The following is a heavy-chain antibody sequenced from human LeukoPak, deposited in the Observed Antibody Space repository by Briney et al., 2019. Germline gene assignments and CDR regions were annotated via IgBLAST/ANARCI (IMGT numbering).Heavy chain of an antibody. Sequence: AGGSLRLSCAASGFTFSDYALIWVRQAPGKGREGISAIRGTGGTTYYADSVKGRCTISRDNSKNTVYLKMNSLRSEDTAVYYCSKRGGSGIYFAFDIWGQGTLVTVSS. D-gene: IGHD3-10*01. CDR1: GFTFSDYA. CDR3: SKRGGSGIYFAFDI. V-gene: IGHV3-23*01. CDR2: IRGTGGTT. J-gene: IGHJ3*02.